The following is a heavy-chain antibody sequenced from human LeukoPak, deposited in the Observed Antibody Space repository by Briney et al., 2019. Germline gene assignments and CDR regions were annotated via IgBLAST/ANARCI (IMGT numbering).Heavy chain of an antibody. J-gene: IGHJ4*02. CDR2: ISDSGDQT. V-gene: IGHV3-23*01. Sequence: AGSLRLSCVASGFTFSKYDMSWVRQAPGKGLEWVSGISDSGDQTYYADSVRARFTISRDNSKNTLYLQVNSLRADDTALYYCAKEITLTTAYFDYWGQGTLVTVSS. CDR1: GFTFSKYD. CDR3: AKEITLTTAYFDY. D-gene: IGHD4-17*01.